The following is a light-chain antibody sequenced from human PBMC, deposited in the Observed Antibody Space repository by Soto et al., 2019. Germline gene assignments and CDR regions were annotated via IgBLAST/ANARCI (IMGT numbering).Light chain of an antibody. Sequence: QPVLTQSPSASASLGASVKLTCTLSSGHSNYAIAWHQQQSEKGPRFLMKLNSDGSHSKRDGIPDRFSGSSSGAERYLTISSLQSEDEADYYCQTWGTGFWVFGGGTKLTVL. CDR3: QTWGTGFWV. CDR2: LNSDGSH. CDR1: SGHSNYA. J-gene: IGLJ3*02. V-gene: IGLV4-69*01.